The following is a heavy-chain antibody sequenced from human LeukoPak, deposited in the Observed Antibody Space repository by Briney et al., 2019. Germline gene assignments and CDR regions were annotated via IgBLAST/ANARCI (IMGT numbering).Heavy chain of an antibody. J-gene: IGHJ4*02. D-gene: IGHD6-13*01. CDR3: ARHGSSYSFDY. Sequence: PSETLSLTCTVSGGSISSYYWSWIRQPPGKGLEWIGYIYYGGSANYNPSLKSRATISIDRSKNQFSLKLSSLTAADTAVYYCARHGSSYSFDYWGQGTLVTVSS. CDR1: GGSISSYY. CDR2: IYYGGSA. V-gene: IGHV4-59*08.